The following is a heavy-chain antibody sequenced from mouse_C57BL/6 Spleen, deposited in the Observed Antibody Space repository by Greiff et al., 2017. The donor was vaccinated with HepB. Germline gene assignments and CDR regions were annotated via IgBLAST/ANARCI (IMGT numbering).Heavy chain of an antibody. J-gene: IGHJ2*01. CDR2: ISYRGST. CDR3: ARGPEYYFDY. Sequence: EVHLVESGPGMVKPSQSLSLTCTVTGYSITSGYDWHWIRHFPGNKLEWMGYISYRGSTNYNPSLKSRISITHDTSKNHFFLKLNSVTTEDTATYYCARGPEYYFDYWGQGTTLTVSS. CDR1: GYSITSGYD. V-gene: IGHV3-1*01.